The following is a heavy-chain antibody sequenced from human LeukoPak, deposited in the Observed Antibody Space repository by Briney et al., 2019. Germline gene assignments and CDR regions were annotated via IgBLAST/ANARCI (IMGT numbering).Heavy chain of an antibody. CDR3: ARLLDNDSSGYPDTFDM. Sequence: TSETLSLTCTVSGRSMSSHFWSWIRQPPGKGLEWIGYMYYSGSTKYNPSLQSRVTISVDTSESNFSLKLTSVTAADTAVYYCARLLDNDSSGYPDTFDMWGQGTVVIVS. CDR1: GRSMSSHF. J-gene: IGHJ3*02. CDR2: MYYSGST. D-gene: IGHD3-22*01. V-gene: IGHV4-59*11.